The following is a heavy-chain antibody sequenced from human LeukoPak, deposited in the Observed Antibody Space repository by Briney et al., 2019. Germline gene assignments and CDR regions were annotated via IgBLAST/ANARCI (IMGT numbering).Heavy chain of an antibody. CDR3: ARDRLPVGATGWFDP. Sequence: ASVKVSCKASGYTFTSYGINWVRQAPGQGLEWMGGIIPIFDTADYAQTFQGRVTITADESTSTAYMELTSLRSEDTAVYYCARDRLPVGATGWFDPWGQGTLVTVSS. CDR2: IIPIFDTA. V-gene: IGHV1-69*13. D-gene: IGHD1-26*01. J-gene: IGHJ5*02. CDR1: GYTFTSYG.